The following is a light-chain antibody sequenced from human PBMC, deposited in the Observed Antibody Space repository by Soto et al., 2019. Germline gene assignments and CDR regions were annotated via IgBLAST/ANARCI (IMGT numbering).Light chain of an antibody. J-gene: IGLJ3*02. Sequence: QSVLTQPASVSGSPGQSITISCTGTNSDVGGYDYVSWYQQHPGKAPKLLIYDVSKRPSGLSNRFSGSKSGNTASLTISGLLTEDEADYYCSSFTGSTTWVFGGGTQLTVL. CDR2: DVS. V-gene: IGLV2-14*03. CDR3: SSFTGSTTWV. CDR1: NSDVGGYDY.